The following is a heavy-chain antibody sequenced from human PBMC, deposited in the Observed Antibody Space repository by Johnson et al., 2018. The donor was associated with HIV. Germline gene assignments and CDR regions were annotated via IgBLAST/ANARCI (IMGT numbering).Heavy chain of an antibody. V-gene: IGHV3-66*02. Sequence: VQLVESGGDLVQPGGSLRLSCAASGFTVSNNYVSWVRQAPGKGLEWVSVIYASGDTYHAASVKGRFTISRDNSKNTVYLQMSSLRVEDTAIYHCARGEGRIPHAFDIWGQGTMVTVSS. CDR1: GFTVSNNY. CDR3: ARGEGRIPHAFDI. CDR2: IYASGDT. D-gene: IGHD2-2*02. J-gene: IGHJ3*02.